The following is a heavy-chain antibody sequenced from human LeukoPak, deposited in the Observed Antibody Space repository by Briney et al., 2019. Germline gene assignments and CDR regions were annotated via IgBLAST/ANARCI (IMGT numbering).Heavy chain of an antibody. V-gene: IGHV3-7*01. Sequence: GGSLRLSCVASGFTFGKYWMSWVRQAPGKGLEWVASIDQDGSDKFSVGSVKGRFTISRDNARNSLYLQMSSLTSEDTAVYFCARASLGWFDPWGQGTLVTVSS. D-gene: IGHD7-27*01. CDR1: GFTFGKYW. CDR3: ARASLGWFDP. CDR2: IDQDGSDK. J-gene: IGHJ5*02.